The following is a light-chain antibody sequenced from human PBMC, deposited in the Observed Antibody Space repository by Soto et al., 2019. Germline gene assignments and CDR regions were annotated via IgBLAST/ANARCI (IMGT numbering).Light chain of an antibody. V-gene: IGKV3-20*01. CDR2: GAS. CDR1: QSVSSSY. CDR3: QQYGSSPPIT. Sequence: EIVLTQSPGTLSLSPGERATRSCRASQSVSSSYLAWYQQKPGQAPRLLINGASRRATGIPDRFSGSGSGTDFTLTISRLEPEDFAIYYCQQYGSSPPITFGQGTRLEIK. J-gene: IGKJ5*01.